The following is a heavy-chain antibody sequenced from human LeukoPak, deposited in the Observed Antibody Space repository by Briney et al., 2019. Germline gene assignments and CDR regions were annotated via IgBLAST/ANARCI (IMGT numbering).Heavy chain of an antibody. V-gene: IGHV3-21*01. CDR2: ISSSSSYI. CDR3: ARVGTGTTPYYYFYMDV. D-gene: IGHD1-7*01. CDR1: GFTFSSYS. J-gene: IGHJ6*03. Sequence: GGSLRLSCAASGFTFSSYSMNWVRQAPGKGLEWVSSISSSSSYIYYADSVKGRFTISRDNAKNTLYLQMNSLRAEDTAVYYCARVGTGTTPYYYFYMDVWGKGTTVTVSS.